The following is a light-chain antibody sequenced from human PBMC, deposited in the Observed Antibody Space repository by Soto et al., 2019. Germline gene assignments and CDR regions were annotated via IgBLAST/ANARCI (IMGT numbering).Light chain of an antibody. CDR1: QTISNY. V-gene: IGKV1-39*01. CDR3: QQSYRFPWT. Sequence: DPQITQSPSSLSASVGDRVTITCRASQTISNYLNWYQQKPGKAPKLLIYAASSLQSGVPSRFSGSGYGTDFTLTISSLQPEDSATFYCQQSYRFPWTFGQGTKLEIK. CDR2: AAS. J-gene: IGKJ2*02.